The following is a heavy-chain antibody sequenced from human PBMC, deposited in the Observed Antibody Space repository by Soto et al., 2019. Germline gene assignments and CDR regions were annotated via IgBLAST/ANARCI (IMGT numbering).Heavy chain of an antibody. J-gene: IGHJ5*02. CDR3: ARLGANAYCGGDCYLDP. D-gene: IGHD2-21*02. Sequence: SETLSLTCTVSGGSILDSTYYWSWIRQPPGKGLECIGYIYYSGSTNYNPSLKSRVTISVDTSKNQFSLKLNSVTAADTAVYYCARLGANAYCGGDCYLDPWGQGTLVTVSS. V-gene: IGHV4-61*01. CDR1: GGSILDSTYY. CDR2: IYYSGST.